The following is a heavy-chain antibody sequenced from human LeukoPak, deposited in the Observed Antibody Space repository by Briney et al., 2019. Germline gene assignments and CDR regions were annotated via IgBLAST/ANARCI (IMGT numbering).Heavy chain of an antibody. Sequence: ASVKVSCKASGYTFTGYYMHWVRQAPGQGLEWMGWINPNSGGTNYAQKFRGRVTMTRDTSISTAYMELSRLRSDDTAVYYCARELFGSGSCPDGWGQGTLVTVSS. J-gene: IGHJ4*02. D-gene: IGHD3-10*01. CDR2: INPNSGGT. V-gene: IGHV1-2*02. CDR3: ARELFGSGSCPDG. CDR1: GYTFTGYY.